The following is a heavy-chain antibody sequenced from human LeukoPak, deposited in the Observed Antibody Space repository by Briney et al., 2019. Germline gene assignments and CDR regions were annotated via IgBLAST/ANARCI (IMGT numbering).Heavy chain of an antibody. CDR1: GFTFSSSD. D-gene: IGHD3-9*01. Sequence: SGGSLRLSCAASGFTFSSSDMHWVRQPTGKGLEWVSAIGTIGDTYYPGSVKGRFTISRENAKNTLYLQMNSLRAEDTAVYYCAKGEPYDILTGYLFDYWGQGTLVTVSS. V-gene: IGHV3-13*01. CDR2: IGTIGDT. CDR3: AKGEPYDILTGYLFDY. J-gene: IGHJ4*02.